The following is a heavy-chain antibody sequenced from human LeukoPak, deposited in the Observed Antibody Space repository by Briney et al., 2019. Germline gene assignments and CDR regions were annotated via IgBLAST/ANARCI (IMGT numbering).Heavy chain of an antibody. V-gene: IGHV4-30-4*01. J-gene: IGHJ5*02. CDR3: ASGQVEYSSSSGENWFDP. CDR2: IYYSGST. Sequence: SETLSLTCTVSGGSISSGDYYWSWIRQPPGKGLEWIGYIYYSGSTYYNPSLKSRVTISVDTSKNQFSLKLSSVTAADTAVYYCASGQVEYSSSSGENWFDPWGQGTLVTVSS. D-gene: IGHD6-6*01. CDR1: GGSISSGDYY.